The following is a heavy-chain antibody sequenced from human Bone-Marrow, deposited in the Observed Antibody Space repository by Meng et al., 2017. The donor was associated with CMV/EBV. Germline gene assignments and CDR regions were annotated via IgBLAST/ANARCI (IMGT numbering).Heavy chain of an antibody. Sequence: GGSLRLSCAASGFTFSRYTMHWVRQAPGKGLEWVSLISWDGGSTYYADSVKGRFTISRDNSKNSLYLQMNSLRTEDTALYYCAKDLLPRSMVRGVYFDYWGQGTLVTVPS. D-gene: IGHD3-10*01. CDR3: AKDLLPRSMVRGVYFDY. CDR2: ISWDGGST. V-gene: IGHV3-43*01. CDR1: GFTFSRYT. J-gene: IGHJ4*02.